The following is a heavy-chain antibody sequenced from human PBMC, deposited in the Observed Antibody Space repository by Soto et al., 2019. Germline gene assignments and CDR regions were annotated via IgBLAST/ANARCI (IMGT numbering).Heavy chain of an antibody. V-gene: IGHV1-18*01. CDR1: GYSFTTYG. CDR3: AREGPAPDYSSGMYV. CDR2: ISGYNGNT. Sequence: QVQLVQSRGEVKKPGASVKVSCKTSGYSFTTYGISWVRQAPGQGLEWMGWISGYNGNTNYAQNLPGGVKINTDTSTSTAYMELRSLKSDDTAVYYCAREGPAPDYSSGMYVWGKGSTVTVSS. J-gene: IGHJ6*04.